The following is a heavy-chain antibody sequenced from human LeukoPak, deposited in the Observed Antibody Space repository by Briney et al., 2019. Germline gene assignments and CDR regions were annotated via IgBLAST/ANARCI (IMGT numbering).Heavy chain of an antibody. D-gene: IGHD3-22*01. CDR1: GYSFTSYW. J-gene: IGHJ3*02. V-gene: IGHV5-51*01. CDR3: ARPKNLYYYDSSGYRDAFDI. Sequence: GESLKISCKGSGYSFTSYWIGWVRQMPGKGLEWMGIIYPGDSDTRYSPSFQGQVTISADKSISTAYLQWNSLKASDTAMYYCARPKNLYYYDSSGYRDAFDIWGQGTMVTVSS. CDR2: IYPGDSDT.